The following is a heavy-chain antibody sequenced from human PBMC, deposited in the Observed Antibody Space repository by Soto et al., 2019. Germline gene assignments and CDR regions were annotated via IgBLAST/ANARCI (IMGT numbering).Heavy chain of an antibody. Sequence: QVQLVQSGAEVKKPGSSVKVSCKASGGTFSSYAISWVRQAPGQGLEWMGGIIPIFGTANYAQKSQGRVTITADESTSTASMERSSLISEDTAVYYWASSVAKYDYYGMDVWGQVTTVTVSS. CDR1: GGTFSSYA. CDR3: ASSVAKYDYYGMDV. CDR2: IIPIFGTA. V-gene: IGHV1-69*12. D-gene: IGHD5-12*01. J-gene: IGHJ6*02.